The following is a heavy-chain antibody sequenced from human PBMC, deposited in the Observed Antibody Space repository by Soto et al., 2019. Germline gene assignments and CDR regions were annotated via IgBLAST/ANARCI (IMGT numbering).Heavy chain of an antibody. V-gene: IGHV4-34*01. Sequence: QVQLQQWGAGLVKPSETLSLPCAVYGQSFSGHSWAWIRQPPGKGLEWMGEINESGSTYYNPSPKSRVTISTGTPKNQFSLKLSSVSAADTAAYFAARGSGIVALPGELEDVNYDYWGQGTLVNVSS. D-gene: IGHD1-1*01. CDR3: ARGSGIVALPGELEDVNYDY. CDR2: INESGST. J-gene: IGHJ4*02. CDR1: GQSFSGHS.